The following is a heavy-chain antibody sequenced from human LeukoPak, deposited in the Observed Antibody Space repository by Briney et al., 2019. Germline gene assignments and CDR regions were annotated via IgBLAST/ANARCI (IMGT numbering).Heavy chain of an antibody. CDR3: ARSIAAAGTGEYFQH. Sequence: SETLSLTCAVYGGSFSGYYWSWIRQPPGKGLEWIGYIYYSGSTNYNPSLKSRVTISVDTSKNQFSLKLSSVTAADTAVYYCARSIAAAGTGEYFQHWGQGTLVTVSS. CDR1: GGSFSGYY. J-gene: IGHJ1*01. D-gene: IGHD6-13*01. CDR2: IYYSGST. V-gene: IGHV4-59*08.